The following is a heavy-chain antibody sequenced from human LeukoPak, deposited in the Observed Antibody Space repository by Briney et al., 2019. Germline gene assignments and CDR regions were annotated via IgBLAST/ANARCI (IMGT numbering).Heavy chain of an antibody. D-gene: IGHD3-22*01. V-gene: IGHV3-15*01. CDR2: IKRKPGGETT. CDR3: CTDDDDSGADGDFDY. J-gene: IGHJ4*02. CDR1: GFFLRNSW. Sequence: SGGSLRLSCAASGFFLRNSWMSWVRQAPGKGLDWVGLIKRKPGGETTDYTAPVRGRFIITRDDSKDTVYLQMNDLRTEDTAVYYCCTDDDDSGADGDFDYWGQGTLVTVSS.